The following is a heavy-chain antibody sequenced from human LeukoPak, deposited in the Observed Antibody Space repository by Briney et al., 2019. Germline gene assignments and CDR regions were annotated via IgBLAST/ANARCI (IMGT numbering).Heavy chain of an antibody. CDR2: ISYDGSNK. J-gene: IGHJ3*02. CDR1: GFTFSSYA. D-gene: IGHD2-2*01. V-gene: IGHV3-30-3*01. CDR3: AKDWVVVVPAARSGFSAFDI. Sequence: PGGSLRLSCAASGFTFSSYAMHWVRQAPGKGLEWVAVISYDGSNKYYADSVKGRFTISRDNSKNTLYLQMNSLRAEDTAVYYCAKDWVVVVPAARSGFSAFDIWGQGTMVTVSS.